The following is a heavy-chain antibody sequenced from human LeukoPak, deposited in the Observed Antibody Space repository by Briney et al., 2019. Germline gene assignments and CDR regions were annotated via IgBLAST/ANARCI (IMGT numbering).Heavy chain of an antibody. CDR1: GFTFSSYG. Sequence: PGRSLRLSCAASGFTFSSYGMHWVRQAPGKGLEWVAVIWYDGSNKYYADSVKGRFTISRDNYKNTLYVQMNSLRAEDTAVYYCAKGNYDSSGYYYFDYWGQGTLVTVSS. D-gene: IGHD3-22*01. CDR3: AKGNYDSSGYYYFDY. J-gene: IGHJ4*02. V-gene: IGHV3-33*06. CDR2: IWYDGSNK.